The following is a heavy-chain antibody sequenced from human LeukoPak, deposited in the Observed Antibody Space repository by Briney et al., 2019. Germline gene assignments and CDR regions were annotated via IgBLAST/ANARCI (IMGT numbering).Heavy chain of an antibody. CDR2: MNPNSGNT. CDR1: GYTFTSYA. CDR3: ARGRELGY. Sequence: GASVKVSCKASGYTFTSYAMHWVRQAPGQRLEWMGWMNPNSGNTGYAQKFQGRVTITRNTSISTAYMELSSLRSEDTAVYYCARGRELGYWGQGTLVTVSS. V-gene: IGHV1-8*03. D-gene: IGHD7-27*01. J-gene: IGHJ4*02.